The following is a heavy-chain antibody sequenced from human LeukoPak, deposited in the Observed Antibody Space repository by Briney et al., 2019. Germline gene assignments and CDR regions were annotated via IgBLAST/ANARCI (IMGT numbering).Heavy chain of an antibody. V-gene: IGHV4-39*07. J-gene: IGHJ4*02. D-gene: IGHD3-10*01. Sequence: SETLSLTCTVSGGSISSSSCYWGWIRQPPGTGLEWIGEINQSGSTNQNPSLKSRVTISIDTSKNQFSLKLRSVTAADTAVYYCARGYGSGSYFAYWGQGILVTVSS. CDR2: INQSGST. CDR1: GGSISSSSCY. CDR3: ARGYGSGSYFAY.